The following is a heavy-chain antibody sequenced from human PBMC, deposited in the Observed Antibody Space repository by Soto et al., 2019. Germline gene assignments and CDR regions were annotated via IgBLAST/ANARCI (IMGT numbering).Heavy chain of an antibody. D-gene: IGHD1-26*01. V-gene: IGHV4-34*01. Sequence: SETLSLTCDVYGGSFSGYIWTWIRQTPGKGLQWIGQINHSGSANYNPSLKSRVTISVHTSNSQFSLELSSVTAADTAVYYCASGLFRGSEYAGGWYYFASWGRGTRVTVSS. J-gene: IGHJ4*02. CDR2: INHSGSA. CDR3: ASGLFRGSEYAGGWYYFAS. CDR1: GGSFSGYI.